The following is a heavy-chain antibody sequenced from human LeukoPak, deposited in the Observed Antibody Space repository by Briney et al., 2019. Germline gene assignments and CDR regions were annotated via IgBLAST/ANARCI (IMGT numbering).Heavy chain of an antibody. CDR2: ISSSSYI. CDR3: ARFDSNGYFDY. V-gene: IGHV3-21*01. Sequence: GGSLRLSCAASRFTFSSYSMNWVRQAPGKGLEWVSSISSSSYIYYADSVKGRFTISRDNAKNSLYLQMNSLRAEDTAVYYCARFDSNGYFDYWGQGTLVTVSS. D-gene: IGHD3-22*01. CDR1: RFTFSSYS. J-gene: IGHJ4*02.